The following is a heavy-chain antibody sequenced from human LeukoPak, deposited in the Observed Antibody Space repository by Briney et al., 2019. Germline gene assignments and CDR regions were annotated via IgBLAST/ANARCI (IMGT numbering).Heavy chain of an antibody. J-gene: IGHJ6*02. V-gene: IGHV1-2*04. D-gene: IGHD2-2*01. CDR3: ARGKSASPNCSSTSCYAPYYYYGMDV. Sequence: ASVKVSCKASGYTFTGYYMHWVRQAPGQGLEWMGWINPNSGGTNYAQKFQGWVTMTRDTSISTAYMELSRLRSDDTAVYYCARGKSASPNCSSTSCYAPYYYYGMDVWGQGTTVTVSS. CDR1: GYTFTGYY. CDR2: INPNSGGT.